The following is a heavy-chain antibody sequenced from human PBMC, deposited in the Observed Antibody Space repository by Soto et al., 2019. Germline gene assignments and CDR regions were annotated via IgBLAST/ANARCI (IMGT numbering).Heavy chain of an antibody. J-gene: IGHJ3*02. Sequence: QVQLQQWGAGLLKPSETLSLTCAVYGGSFSGYYWSWIRQPPGKGLEWIGEINHSGSTNYNPSLKSRVTISVDTSKNQFSLKLSSVTAADTAVYYCARGGCCSGGSCYSNAFDIWGQGTMVTVSS. D-gene: IGHD2-15*01. CDR1: GGSFSGYY. V-gene: IGHV4-34*01. CDR2: INHSGST. CDR3: ARGGCCSGGSCYSNAFDI.